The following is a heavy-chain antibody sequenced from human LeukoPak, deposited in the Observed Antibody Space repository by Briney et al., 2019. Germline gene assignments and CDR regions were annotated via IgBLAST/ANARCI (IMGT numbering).Heavy chain of an antibody. CDR2: ISSSTTNI. Sequence: GGSLRLSCAASGFTFSSYSMNWVRQAPGKGLEWVSSISSSTTNIYYADSVKGRFTISRDNSKNTLYLQMNSLRAEDTAVYYCAKDRRIQLWFYDYWGQGTLVTVSS. CDR3: AKDRRIQLWFYDY. D-gene: IGHD5-18*01. CDR1: GFTFSSYS. J-gene: IGHJ4*02. V-gene: IGHV3-21*01.